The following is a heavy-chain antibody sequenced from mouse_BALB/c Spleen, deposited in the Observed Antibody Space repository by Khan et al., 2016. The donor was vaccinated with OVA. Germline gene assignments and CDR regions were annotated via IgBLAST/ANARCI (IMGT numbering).Heavy chain of an antibody. Sequence: EVHLVESGGDLVKPGGSLKLSCAASGFTFSTYGMSWVRQTPDKRLEWVATVSTGGGYTYYPDSVKGRFTISRDNAKNTLYLQMSGLKSEDTAMFYCTRLAYYYDSEGFAYWGQVTLVTVSA. J-gene: IGHJ3*01. CDR2: VSTGGGYT. D-gene: IGHD1-1*01. V-gene: IGHV5-6*01. CDR1: GFTFSTYG. CDR3: TRLAYYYDSEGFAY.